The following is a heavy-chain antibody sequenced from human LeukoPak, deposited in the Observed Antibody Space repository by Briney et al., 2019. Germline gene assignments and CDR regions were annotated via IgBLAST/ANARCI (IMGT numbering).Heavy chain of an antibody. CDR3: AREDGGTWDSTHDAFDI. Sequence: SETLSLTCTVSGGSISSSSYYWGWIRQPPGKGLEWIGSIYYSGSTYYNPSLKSRVTISVDTSKNQFSLKLSSVTAADTAVYYCAREDGGTWDSTHDAFDIWGQGTMVTVSS. CDR2: IYYSGST. D-gene: IGHD6-13*01. V-gene: IGHV4-39*07. J-gene: IGHJ3*02. CDR1: GGSISSSSYY.